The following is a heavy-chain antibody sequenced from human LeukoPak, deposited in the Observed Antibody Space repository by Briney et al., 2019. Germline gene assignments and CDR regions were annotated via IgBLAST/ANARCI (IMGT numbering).Heavy chain of an antibody. CDR3: AKDGYYYHSSGYYYYLDY. CDR2: ISGGGGST. V-gene: IGHV3-23*01. J-gene: IGHJ4*02. D-gene: IGHD3-22*01. Sequence: GGSLRLSCAASGSTFSSYAMSWVRQAPGKGLEWVSTISGGGGSTSYADSVKGRFTISRDNSKNTLYPQMNSLRAEDTAVYYCAKDGYYYHSSGYYYYLDYWGQGTLVTVSS. CDR1: GSTFSSYA.